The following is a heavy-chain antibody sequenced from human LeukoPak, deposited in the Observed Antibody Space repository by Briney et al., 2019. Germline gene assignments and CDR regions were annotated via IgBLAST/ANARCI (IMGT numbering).Heavy chain of an antibody. CDR1: GFTFDDYA. CDR2: ISWNSDSR. D-gene: IGHD6-19*01. CDR3: AKVAGPWTYYYYYGMDV. J-gene: IGHJ6*02. Sequence: GRSLRLSCAASGFTFDDYAMHWVRQAPGKGREWVSGISWNSDSRGYADSVKGRFTISRDNAKKSLFLHMNSLRAEDTALYYCAKVAGPWTYYYYYGMDVWGQGTTVTVSS. V-gene: IGHV3-9*01.